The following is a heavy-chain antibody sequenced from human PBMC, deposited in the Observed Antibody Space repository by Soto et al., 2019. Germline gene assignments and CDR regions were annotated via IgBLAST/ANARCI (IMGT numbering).Heavy chain of an antibody. V-gene: IGHV5-51*01. Sequence: GESLKISCKGSGYSFTSYWIGCVRQMPGNGLEWMGIIYPGDSDTRYSPSFQGQVTISADKSISTAYLQWSSLKASDTAMYYCARVPPPNSSGWYYIWGQGTMVTVSS. D-gene: IGHD6-19*01. CDR2: IYPGDSDT. CDR1: GYSFTSYW. CDR3: ARVPPPNSSGWYYI. J-gene: IGHJ3*02.